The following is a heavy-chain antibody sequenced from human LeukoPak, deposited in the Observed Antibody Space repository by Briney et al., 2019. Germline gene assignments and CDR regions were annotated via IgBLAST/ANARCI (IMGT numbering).Heavy chain of an antibody. V-gene: IGHV1-8*01. Sequence: ASVKVSCKASGYTFTSYNTNWVRQATGQGLEWMGWMNPNSGNTGYAQKFQGRVTMTRNTSISTAYMELSSLRSEDTAVYYCARVGGYGGNSEDYWGERSLVTVSS. CDR3: ARVGGYGGNSEDY. CDR1: GYTFTSYN. CDR2: MNPNSGNT. J-gene: IGHJ4*02. D-gene: IGHD4-23*01.